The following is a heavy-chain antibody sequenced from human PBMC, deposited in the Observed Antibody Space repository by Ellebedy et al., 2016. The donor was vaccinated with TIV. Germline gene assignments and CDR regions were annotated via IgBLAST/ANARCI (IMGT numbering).Heavy chain of an antibody. Sequence: GGSLRLSCAASGFTFSSCGMNWVRQAPGKGLEWVGRITSKSDGGTADYAAPAKGRFTISRDDSKNTVDLQMNSLKTEDTAVYYCATGVFVTTWDYWGQGALVTVSS. J-gene: IGHJ4*02. CDR3: ATGVFVTTWDY. CDR2: ITSKSDGGTA. D-gene: IGHD4-17*01. CDR1: GFTFSSCG. V-gene: IGHV3-15*07.